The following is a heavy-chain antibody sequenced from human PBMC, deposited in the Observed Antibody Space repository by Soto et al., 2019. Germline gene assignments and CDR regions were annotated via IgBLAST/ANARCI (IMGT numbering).Heavy chain of an antibody. CDR2: IKSKTHGGTT. Sequence: ESGGGLVEPGGSLRLSCAASGFRFTDAWLAWVRLAPGKGPEWVGRIKSKTHGGTTDYAAPVKGRFSISRDDSKNIVYLQMSSLQTEDTAVYHCTTALGNMSLSIFSWWGQGTLVTVSS. J-gene: IGHJ4*02. V-gene: IGHV3-15*01. CDR1: GFRFTDAW. D-gene: IGHD1-1*01. CDR3: TTALGNMSLSIFSW.